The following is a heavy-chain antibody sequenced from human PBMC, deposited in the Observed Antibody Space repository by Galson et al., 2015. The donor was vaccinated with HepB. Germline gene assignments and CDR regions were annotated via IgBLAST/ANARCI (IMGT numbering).Heavy chain of an antibody. CDR3: ARSFITGTTGDYYYYGMDV. Sequence: SVKVSCKASGGTFISYAISWVRQAPGQGLEWMGGIIPIFGTANYAQKFQGRVTITADESTSTAYMELSSLRSEDTAVYYCARSFITGTTGDYYYYGMDVWGQGTTVTVSS. D-gene: IGHD1-7*01. V-gene: IGHV1-69*13. J-gene: IGHJ6*02. CDR1: GGTFISYA. CDR2: IIPIFGTA.